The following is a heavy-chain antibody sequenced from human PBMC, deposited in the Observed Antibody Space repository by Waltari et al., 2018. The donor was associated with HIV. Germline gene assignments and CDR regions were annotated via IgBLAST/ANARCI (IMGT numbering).Heavy chain of an antibody. CDR3: VRAPADHGGSDY. Sequence: EVQLVESGGGLVQPGGSLSLSCVASGFTFIDHWMHWVGQAPGKGLVWVSRINSDGSSTTYAEFVKGRFTISRDNAKNTLYLQMNSLTAEDTAVYFCVRAPADHGGSDYWGQGTPVTASS. V-gene: IGHV3-74*01. CDR1: GFTFIDHW. J-gene: IGHJ4*02. D-gene: IGHD4-17*01. CDR2: INSDGSST.